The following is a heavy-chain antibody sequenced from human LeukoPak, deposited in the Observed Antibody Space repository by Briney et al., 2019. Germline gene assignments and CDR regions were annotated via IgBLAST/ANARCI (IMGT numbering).Heavy chain of an antibody. D-gene: IGHD6-6*01. CDR1: GFTFTSST. CDR3: AAVRSSYYYYGMDV. Sequence: SVKVSCKASGFTFTSSTMQWVRQARGQRLEWIGWIVVGSGDTHYAQKFQERVTVTRDMSTSTAYMELSSLRSEDTAVYYCAAVRSSYYYYGMDVWGQGTTVTVSS. CDR2: IVVGSGDT. J-gene: IGHJ6*02. V-gene: IGHV1-58*02.